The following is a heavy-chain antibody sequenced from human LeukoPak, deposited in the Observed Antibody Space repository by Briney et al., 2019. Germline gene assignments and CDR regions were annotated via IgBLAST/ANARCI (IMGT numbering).Heavy chain of an antibody. CDR1: GGSFSGYY. D-gene: IGHD3-10*01. J-gene: IGHJ4*02. CDR3: ARGPPYYYYGSGSYYRDY. V-gene: IGHV4-34*01. Sequence: SETLSLTCAVYGGSFSGYYWSWIRQPPGKGLEWIGEINHSGSTNYNPSLKSRVTISVDTSKNQFSLKLSSVTAADTAVYYCARGPPYYYYGSGSYYRDYWGQGTLVTVSS. CDR2: INHSGST.